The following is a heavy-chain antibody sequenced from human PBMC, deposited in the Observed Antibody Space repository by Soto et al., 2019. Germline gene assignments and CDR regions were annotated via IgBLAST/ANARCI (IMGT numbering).Heavy chain of an antibody. V-gene: IGHV1-18*01. J-gene: IGHJ6*02. CDR2: ISAYNGNT. CDR3: AGIRFLEWLSNYYYYGMDV. CDR1: GYTFTSYG. D-gene: IGHD3-3*01. Sequence: ASVKVSCKASGYTFTSYGISWVRQAPGQGLEWMGWISAYNGNTNYAQKLQGRVTMTTDTSTSIAYMELRSLRSDDTAVYYCAGIRFLEWLSNYYYYGMDVWGQGTTVTVSS.